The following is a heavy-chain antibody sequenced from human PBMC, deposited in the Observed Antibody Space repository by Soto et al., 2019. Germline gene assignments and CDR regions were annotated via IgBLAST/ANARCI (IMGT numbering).Heavy chain of an antibody. V-gene: IGHV1-69*01. Sequence: QVQLVQSGAEVKKPGSSVKVSCKASGGIFSTYAISWLRQAPGQGLEWMGGIIPLFGTPNYAQRFQGRVTITADESTSTAYMELSRLRSEDTAVYYCARDRYAYGSGNYYNRIDFWGQGTLVTVSS. CDR2: IIPLFGTP. CDR1: GGIFSTYA. CDR3: ARDRYAYGSGNYYNRIDF. D-gene: IGHD3-10*01. J-gene: IGHJ4*02.